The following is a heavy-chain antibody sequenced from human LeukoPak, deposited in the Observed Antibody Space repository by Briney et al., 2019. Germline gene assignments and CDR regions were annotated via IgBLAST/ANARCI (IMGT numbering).Heavy chain of an antibody. J-gene: IGHJ5*02. D-gene: IGHD3-22*01. V-gene: IGHV3-30*03. Sequence: GGSLRLSCAASGFTFSSYSMNWVRQAPGKGLEWVAVISYDGSNKYYADSVKGRFTISRDNSKNTLYLQMNSLRAEDTAVYYCARDPFYYDSSGYHLWGQGTLVTVSS. CDR2: ISYDGSNK. CDR3: ARDPFYYDSSGYHL. CDR1: GFTFSSYS.